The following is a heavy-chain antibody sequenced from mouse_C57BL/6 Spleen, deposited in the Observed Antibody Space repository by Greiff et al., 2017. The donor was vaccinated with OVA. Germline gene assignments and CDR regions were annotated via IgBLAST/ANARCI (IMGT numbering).Heavy chain of an antibody. D-gene: IGHD3-2*02. CDR2: ISSGSSTI. CDR3: AQAPYYYAMDY. Sequence: EVQLVESGGGLVKPGGSLKLSCAASGFTFSDYGMHWVRQAPEKGLEWVAYISSGSSTIYYADTVKGRFTISRDNAKNTLFLQMTSLRSEDTAMYYCAQAPYYYAMDYWGQGTSVTVSS. V-gene: IGHV5-17*01. CDR1: GFTFSDYG. J-gene: IGHJ4*01.